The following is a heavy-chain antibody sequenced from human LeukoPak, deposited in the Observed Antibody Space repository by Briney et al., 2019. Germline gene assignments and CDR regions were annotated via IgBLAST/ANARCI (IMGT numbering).Heavy chain of an antibody. CDR3: AREDEAYGLSVGVKIDY. CDR1: GYTFTSYG. CDR2: ISAYNGNT. D-gene: IGHD2-21*01. J-gene: IGHJ4*02. Sequence: ASVKVSCKASGYTFTSYGISWVRQAPGQGLEWMGWISAYNGNTNYAQKLQGRVTMTTDTSTSTAYMELRSLRSDDTAVYYCAREDEAYGLSVGVKIDYWGQGTLVTVSS. V-gene: IGHV1-18*01.